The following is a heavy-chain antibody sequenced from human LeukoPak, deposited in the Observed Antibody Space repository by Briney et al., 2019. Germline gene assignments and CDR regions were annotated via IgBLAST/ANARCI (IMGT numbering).Heavy chain of an antibody. Sequence: GGSLRLSCAASGFTFSSYSMNWVRQAPGKGLEWVSYISSSSNTIYYADSVKGRFTISRDNAQNSLYLQMNSLRDEDTAVYYCATSGSYRFDYWGQGTLVSVSS. V-gene: IGHV3-48*02. D-gene: IGHD1-26*01. CDR1: GFTFSSYS. CDR3: ATSGSYRFDY. J-gene: IGHJ4*02. CDR2: ISSSSNTI.